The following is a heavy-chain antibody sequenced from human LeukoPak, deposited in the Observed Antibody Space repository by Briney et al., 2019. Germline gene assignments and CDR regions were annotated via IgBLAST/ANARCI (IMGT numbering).Heavy chain of an antibody. Sequence: PSETLSLTCTVSGGSISSYYWSWIRQLAGKGLEWIGRIYTSGSTNYNPSLKSRVTMSVDTSKNQFSLKLSSVTAADTAVYYCARDGYYDSSGYYYVSDWFDPWGQGTLVTVSS. J-gene: IGHJ5*02. CDR1: GGSISSYY. D-gene: IGHD3-22*01. CDR2: IYTSGST. V-gene: IGHV4-4*07. CDR3: ARDGYYDSSGYYYVSDWFDP.